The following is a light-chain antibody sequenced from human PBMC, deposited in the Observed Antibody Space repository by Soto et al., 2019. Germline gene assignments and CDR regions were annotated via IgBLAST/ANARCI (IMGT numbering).Light chain of an antibody. Sequence: IVMTQSPATLSVSPGERATLSCRASQSVGSNLAWYQQKPGQAPRLLIYGASTRATGIPDRFSGSGSGTEFTLTISSLQSEDFAVYHCQQYNNWPPFFGQGTKLEIK. J-gene: IGKJ2*01. V-gene: IGKV3-15*01. CDR1: QSVGSN. CDR3: QQYNNWPPF. CDR2: GAS.